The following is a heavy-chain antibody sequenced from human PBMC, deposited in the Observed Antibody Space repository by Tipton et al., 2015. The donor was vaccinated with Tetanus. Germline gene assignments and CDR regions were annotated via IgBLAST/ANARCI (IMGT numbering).Heavy chain of an antibody. CDR2: VNQAGNT. CDR1: GGSFTDYS. D-gene: IGHD3-22*01. V-gene: IGHV4-34*01. J-gene: IGHJ6*02. CDR3: ARGPRSRFYDRSCYSFRYFYGMDV. Sequence: TLSLTCAVYGGSFTDYSWSWIRQPPGQGLEWIGEVNQAGNTDYIPTLKGRVTMSLDTSKGQLSLNLSSVTAADTAVYYCARGPRSRFYDRSCYSFRYFYGMDVWGLGATVTVSS.